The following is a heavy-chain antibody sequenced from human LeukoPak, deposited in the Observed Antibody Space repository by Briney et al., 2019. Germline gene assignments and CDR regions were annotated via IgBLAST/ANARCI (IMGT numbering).Heavy chain of an antibody. CDR1: GFTFSSYG. CDR3: AKERGADESFDY. D-gene: IGHD3-10*01. Sequence: GGSLRLSCATSGFTFSSYGFHWVRQAPGKGLEWVAAIWYDGSQEYYADSVKGRFTISRDTSKNTLYLQMNSLRAEDTAVYYCAKERGADESFDYWGQGTLVTVSS. CDR2: IWYDGSQE. V-gene: IGHV3-33*06. J-gene: IGHJ4*02.